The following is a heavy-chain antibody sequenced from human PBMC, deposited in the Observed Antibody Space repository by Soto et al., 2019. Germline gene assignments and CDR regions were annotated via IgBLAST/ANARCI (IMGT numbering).Heavy chain of an antibody. CDR2: ISAYNGNT. V-gene: IGHV1-18*01. D-gene: IGHD2-15*01. Sequence: ASVKVSCKASGYTFTSYGISWVRQAPGQGLEWMGWISAYNGNTNYAQKLQGRVTMTTDTSTSTAYMELRSLRSDDTAVYYCARFREYCSGGSCYRPLGISFDYWGRGTLVTVSS. CDR3: ARFREYCSGGSCYRPLGISFDY. CDR1: GYTFTSYG. J-gene: IGHJ4*02.